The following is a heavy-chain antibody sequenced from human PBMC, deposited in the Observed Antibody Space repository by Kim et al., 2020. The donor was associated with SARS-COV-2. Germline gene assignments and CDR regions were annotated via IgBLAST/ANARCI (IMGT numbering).Heavy chain of an antibody. V-gene: IGHV1-69*13. CDR3: ARENSSSWSGDAFDI. J-gene: IGHJ3*02. Sequence: SVKVSCKASGGTFSSYDISWVRQAPGQGLEWMGGIIPIFGTANYAQKFQGRVTIGADESTSTAYMELSSLRSEDTAVYYCARENSSSWSGDAFDIWGQGTMVTVSS. D-gene: IGHD6-13*01. CDR1: GGTFSSYD. CDR2: IIPIFGTA.